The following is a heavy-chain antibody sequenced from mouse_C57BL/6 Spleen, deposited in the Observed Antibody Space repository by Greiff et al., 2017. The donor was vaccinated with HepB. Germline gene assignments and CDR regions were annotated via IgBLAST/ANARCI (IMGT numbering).Heavy chain of an antibody. CDR3: ARRSLFITTVVAPYFDV. CDR1: GYSITSDY. Sequence: EVQLQESGPGLAKPSQTLSLTCSVTGYSITSDYWNWIRKFPGNKLEYMGYISYSGSTYYNPSLKSRISITRDTSKNQYYLQLNSVTTEDTATYYCARRSLFITTVVAPYFDVWGTGTTVTVSS. CDR2: ISYSGST. D-gene: IGHD1-1*01. J-gene: IGHJ1*03. V-gene: IGHV3-8*01.